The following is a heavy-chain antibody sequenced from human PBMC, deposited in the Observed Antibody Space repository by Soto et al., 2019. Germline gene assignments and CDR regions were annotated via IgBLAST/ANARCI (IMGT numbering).Heavy chain of an antibody. Sequence: ASVKVSCKASGYTFTDYHIHWVRQAPGQGLEWMGWINPNNGDTNYAQKFQGRVTVTSDTSISTVYMEVRRLRSDDTAVYYCARSVSFVAPRPDYWGQGTLVTVSS. J-gene: IGHJ4*01. D-gene: IGHD6-6*01. V-gene: IGHV1-2*02. CDR3: ARSVSFVAPRPDY. CDR1: GYTFTDYH. CDR2: INPNNGDT.